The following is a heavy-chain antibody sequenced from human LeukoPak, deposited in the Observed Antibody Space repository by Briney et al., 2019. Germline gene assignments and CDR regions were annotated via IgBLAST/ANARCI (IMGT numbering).Heavy chain of an antibody. CDR3: ARAYVDIVATPPGAFDI. Sequence: KPSETLSLTCTFSGGSISSSSYYWGWIRQPPGKGLAWIGSIYYSGSTYYNPSLKSRVTISVDTSKNQFSLKLSSVTAADTAVYYCARAYVDIVATPPGAFDIWGQGTMVTVSS. CDR1: GGSISSSSYY. D-gene: IGHD5-12*01. CDR2: IYYSGST. V-gene: IGHV4-39*07. J-gene: IGHJ3*02.